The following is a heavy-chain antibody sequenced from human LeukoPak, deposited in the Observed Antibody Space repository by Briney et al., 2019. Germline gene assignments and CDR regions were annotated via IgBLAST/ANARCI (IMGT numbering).Heavy chain of an antibody. CDR3: ARGPSSDSRGLDYFDY. CDR1: RFTFSIYS. Sequence: GGSLRLSCAASRFTFSIYSMNWVRQAPGKGLEWLSSITSSSNYIYYADSVKGRFTISRDNVQNSLYLQMNSLRAEDTAMYYCARGPSSDSRGLDYFDYWGQGTLVTVSS. V-gene: IGHV3-21*01. D-gene: IGHD3-22*01. J-gene: IGHJ4*02. CDR2: ITSSSNYI.